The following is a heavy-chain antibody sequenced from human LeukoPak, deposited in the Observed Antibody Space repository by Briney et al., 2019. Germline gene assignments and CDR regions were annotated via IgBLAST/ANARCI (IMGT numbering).Heavy chain of an antibody. CDR2: ISSSGYII. J-gene: IGHJ4*02. CDR3: ARGPPYGSGKFGPFDY. D-gene: IGHD3-10*01. Sequence: GGSLRLSCAASGFTFSDYYMSWIRQAPGKGLEWVSYISSSGYIIYYADSVKGRFTISRDNAKNSLYLQMNSLRAEDTAVYYCARGPPYGSGKFGPFDYWGQGSLVTVSS. CDR1: GFTFSDYY. V-gene: IGHV3-11*01.